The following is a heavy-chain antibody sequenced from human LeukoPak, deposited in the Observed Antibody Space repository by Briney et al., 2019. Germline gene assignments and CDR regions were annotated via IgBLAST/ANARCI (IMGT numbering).Heavy chain of an antibody. Sequence: ASVKVSCKASGYTFTSYGISWVRQAPGQGLEWMGWINTNTGNPTYAQGFTGRFVFSLDTSVSTAYLQISSLKAEDTAVYYCARDPATSLLQYSGYVNWFDPWGQGTLVTVSS. CDR2: INTNTGNP. V-gene: IGHV7-4-1*02. CDR3: ARDPATSLLQYSGYVNWFDP. CDR1: GYTFTSYG. D-gene: IGHD5-12*01. J-gene: IGHJ5*02.